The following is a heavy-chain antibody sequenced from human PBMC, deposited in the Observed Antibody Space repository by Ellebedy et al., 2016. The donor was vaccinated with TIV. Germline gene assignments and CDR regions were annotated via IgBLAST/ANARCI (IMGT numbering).Heavy chain of an antibody. CDR1: GFTLGLYW. D-gene: IGHD2-21*01. V-gene: IGHV3-7*01. CDR3: ARAAHFYSYGMDV. J-gene: IGHJ6*02. CDR2: IKQDGSEK. Sequence: GGSLRLSXAGSGFTLGLYWMTWVRHAPGKGLEWVANIKQDGSEKYYVDSVMGRFTISRDNAKSSLFLQMNSLRAEDTAVYYCARAAHFYSYGMDVWGQGTTVTVSS.